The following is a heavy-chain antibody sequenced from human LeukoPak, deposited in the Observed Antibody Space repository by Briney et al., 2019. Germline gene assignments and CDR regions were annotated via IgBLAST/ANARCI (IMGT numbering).Heavy chain of an antibody. J-gene: IGHJ5*02. D-gene: IGHD4-17*01. CDR3: ARGQTRTTVTTDWFDP. CDR2: INHSGST. CDR1: GGSLSGYY. V-gene: IGHV4-34*01. Sequence: TLGALSLTCAVHGGSLSGYYWSWIRPPPREGVGWVGEINHSGSTNYNPSLKSRVTISVDTSKNQFSLKLSSVTAADTAVYYCARGQTRTTVTTDWFDPWGQGTLVTVSS.